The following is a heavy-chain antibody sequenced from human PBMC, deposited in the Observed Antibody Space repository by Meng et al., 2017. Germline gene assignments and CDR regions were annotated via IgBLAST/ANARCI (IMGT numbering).Heavy chain of an antibody. D-gene: IGHD5-12*01. V-gene: IGHV1-18*01. CDR2: INPNNGST. CDR3: ARAITVVATCFDY. J-gene: IGHJ4*02. CDR1: GYTFTGYG. Sequence: QVQLGQSGAEVKKPGASVKVSCKASGYTFTGYGMHWVRQAPGQGLEWMGWINPNNGSTNYAQKLQGRVTMTRDTSMSTAYMELRSLRSDDTAVYYCARAITVVATCFDYWGQGTLVTVSS.